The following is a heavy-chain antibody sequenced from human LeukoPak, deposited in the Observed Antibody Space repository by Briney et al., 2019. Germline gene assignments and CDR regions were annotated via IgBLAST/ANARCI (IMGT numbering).Heavy chain of an antibody. CDR2: ISYDGSNK. CDR3: AKGSKEVLFTRDHYMDV. V-gene: IGHV3-30*04. J-gene: IGHJ6*03. Sequence: SWGSLRLSCAASGFTFSSYAMHWVRQAPGKGLEWVAVISYDGSNKYYADSVKGRFTISRDNSKNTLYLQMNSLRPEDTAVYYCAKGSKEVLFTRDHYMDVWGKGTTVTISS. CDR1: GFTFSSYA. D-gene: IGHD3-3*01.